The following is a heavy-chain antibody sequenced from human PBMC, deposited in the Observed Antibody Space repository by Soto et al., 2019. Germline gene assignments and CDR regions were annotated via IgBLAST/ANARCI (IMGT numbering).Heavy chain of an antibody. CDR2: INPHGGST. CDR1: GDTFTSYY. D-gene: IGHD1-26*01. CDR3: ARSSGGNFGIIIEGTNWFAP. Sequence: ASGKVSCEAPGDTFTSYYSNWLRQAPGQGLEWMGVINPHGGSTAYAQKFKGRVTLTRDTSASTVYMEVSSLTSEDTAMYYCARSSGGNFGIIIEGTNWFAPWGQGTLVTVSS. J-gene: IGHJ5*02. V-gene: IGHV1-46*01.